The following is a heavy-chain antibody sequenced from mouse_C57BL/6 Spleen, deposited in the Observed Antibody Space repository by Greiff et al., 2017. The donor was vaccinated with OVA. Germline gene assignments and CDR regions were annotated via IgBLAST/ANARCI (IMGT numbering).Heavy chain of an antibody. D-gene: IGHD2-4*01. CDR1: GYTFTSYW. CDR2: IDPSDSYT. J-gene: IGHJ4*01. V-gene: IGHV1-69*01. Sequence: QVQLQQPGAELVMPGASVKLSCKASGYTFTSYWMHWVKQRPGQGLEWIGEIDPSDSYTNYNQKFKGKSTLTVDKSSSTAYMQLSSLTSEDSAVYYCARGDDYGYAMDYWGQGTSVTVSS. CDR3: ARGDDYGYAMDY.